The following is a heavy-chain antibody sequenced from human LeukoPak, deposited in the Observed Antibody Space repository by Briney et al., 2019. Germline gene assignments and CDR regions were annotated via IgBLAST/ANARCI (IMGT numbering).Heavy chain of an antibody. CDR1: GGTFSSYA. J-gene: IGHJ4*02. Sequence: SVKVSCKASGGTFSSYAISWVRQAPGQGLEWMGGIIPIFGTANYAQKFQGRVTITADESTSTAYMELSSLRSEDTAVYYCARDLPNYYDSSPFGYWGQGTLVTVSS. CDR3: ARDLPNYYDSSPFGY. D-gene: IGHD3-22*01. V-gene: IGHV1-69*13. CDR2: IIPIFGTA.